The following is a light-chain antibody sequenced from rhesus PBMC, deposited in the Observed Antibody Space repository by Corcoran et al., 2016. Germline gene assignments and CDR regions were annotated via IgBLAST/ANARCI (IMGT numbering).Light chain of an antibody. J-gene: IGKJ1*01. Sequence: IQMTQSPSSLSASVGDTVTITCRASQSINNWLAWYQQKPGKAPKLLIYTASSLQNGVPSTFSGGGSGTDFTLTISSLQSEDFATYFCQQYSGNPWTFGQGTKVEIK. CDR1: QSINNW. CDR2: TAS. V-gene: IGKV1-22*01. CDR3: QQYSGNPWT.